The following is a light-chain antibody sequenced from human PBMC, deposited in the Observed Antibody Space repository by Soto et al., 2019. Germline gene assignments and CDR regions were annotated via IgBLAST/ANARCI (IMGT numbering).Light chain of an antibody. V-gene: IGKV1-5*01. J-gene: IGKJ5*01. CDR3: QQDNSYPLT. Sequence: HMTQSPSTLPASVGYRVTITCRASQSISNWLAGYQQKPGTAPKLLIYHASTLESGVPSRFSGSGSGTEFTLTISSLQPGDFATYYCQQDNSYPLTLGQGTRLE. CDR1: QSISNW. CDR2: HAS.